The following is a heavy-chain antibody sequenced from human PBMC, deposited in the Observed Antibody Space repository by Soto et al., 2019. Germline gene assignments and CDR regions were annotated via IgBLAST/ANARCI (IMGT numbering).Heavy chain of an antibody. J-gene: IGHJ5*02. CDR1: GGTFSSYA. D-gene: IGHD3-22*01. CDR3: AREDTGGYYDSSGYYPSFVS. CDR2: IIPIFGTA. Sequence: SVKVSCKASGGTFSSYAISWVRQAPGQGLEWMGGIIPIFGTANYAQKFQGRVTITADKSTSTAYMELSSLRSEDTAVYYCAREDTGGYYDSSGYYPSFVSWGQGTLVTV. V-gene: IGHV1-69*06.